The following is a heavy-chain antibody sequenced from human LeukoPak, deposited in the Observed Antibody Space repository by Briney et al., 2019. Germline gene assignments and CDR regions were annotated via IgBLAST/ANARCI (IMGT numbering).Heavy chain of an antibody. CDR3: ARHNFWSGYYNWFDP. V-gene: IGHV4-39*01. CDR2: IYYSGSI. Sequence: KPSETLSLTCTVSGGSINKNTNYWGWIRQPPGKGLEWIGSIYYSGSIYYNPSLKSRVPISVDTSKNQFSLKLSSVTAADTAVYYCARHNFWSGYYNWFDPWGQGTLVTVSS. CDR1: GGSINKNTNY. J-gene: IGHJ5*02. D-gene: IGHD3-3*01.